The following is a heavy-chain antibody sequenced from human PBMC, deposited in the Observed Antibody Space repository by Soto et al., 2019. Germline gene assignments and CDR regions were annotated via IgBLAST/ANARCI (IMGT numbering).Heavy chain of an antibody. V-gene: IGHV3-49*03. Sequence: PGGSLRLSGTASGFTFGDYAISWFRQAPWKGLEWVGFIRSKAYGGTTEYAASVKGRFTISRDDSKSIAYLQMNSLKTEDTAVYYFTTDVGYSGYDKMGPGRYGMDVCGQGTTVAVSS. J-gene: IGHJ6*02. D-gene: IGHD5-12*01. CDR3: TTDVGYSGYDKMGPGRYGMDV. CDR2: IRSKAYGGTT. CDR1: GFTFGDYA.